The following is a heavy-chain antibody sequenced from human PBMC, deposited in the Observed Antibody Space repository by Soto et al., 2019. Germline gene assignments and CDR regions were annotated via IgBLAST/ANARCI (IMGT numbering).Heavy chain of an antibody. CDR2: INHSGST. D-gene: IGHD3-3*01. CDR3: ARGQTIFGVVTPIDAFDI. V-gene: IGHV4-34*01. Sequence: SETLSLTCAVYCGSFSGYYWSWIRQPPGKGLEWIGEINHSGSTNYNPSLKSRVTISVDTSKNQFSLKLSSVTAADTAVYYCARGQTIFGVVTPIDAFDIWGQGTMVTVSS. J-gene: IGHJ3*02. CDR1: CGSFSGYY.